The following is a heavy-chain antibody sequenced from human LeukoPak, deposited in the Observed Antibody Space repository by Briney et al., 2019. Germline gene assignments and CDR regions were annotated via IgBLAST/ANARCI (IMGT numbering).Heavy chain of an antibody. Sequence: ASVKVSCKASGGTFSNYAISWVRQAPGQGLEWMGRIIPILGIANYAQKFQGRVTITADKSTSTAYMELSSLRSEDTAVYYCARYPLHYSSPLMYYFDYWGQGTLVTVSS. CDR3: ARYPLHYSSPLMYYFDY. D-gene: IGHD6-13*01. V-gene: IGHV1-69*04. CDR1: GGTFSNYA. CDR2: IIPILGIA. J-gene: IGHJ4*02.